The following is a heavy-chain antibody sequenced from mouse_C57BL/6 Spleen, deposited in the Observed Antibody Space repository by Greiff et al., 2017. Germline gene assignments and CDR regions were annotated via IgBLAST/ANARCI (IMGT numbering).Heavy chain of an antibody. J-gene: IGHJ4*01. CDR3: AGEGGLRGYAMDY. V-gene: IGHV1-64*01. CDR2: IHPNSGST. CDR1: GYTFTSYW. Sequence: QVQLQQPGAELVKPGASVKLSCKASGYTFTSYWMHWVKQRPGQGLEWIGMIHPNSGSTNYNEKFKSKATLTVDKSSSTAHMKLSSLTSEASAVYYYAGEGGLRGYAMDYWGQGTSVTVSS. D-gene: IGHD2-4*01.